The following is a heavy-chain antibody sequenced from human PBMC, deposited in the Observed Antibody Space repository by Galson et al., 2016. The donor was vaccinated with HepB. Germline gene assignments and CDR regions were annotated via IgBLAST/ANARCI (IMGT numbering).Heavy chain of an antibody. CDR2: ITSDGSST. Sequence: SLRLSCAASGFTFSSYWVHWVRQAPGKGLVWVSRITSDGSSTSYADSVKGRFTISRDNARDTLYLQMDSLRAEDTAVYYCARGPSGSSWGSFDSWGQGTLVTVSS. CDR3: ARGPSGSSWGSFDS. D-gene: IGHD6-13*01. CDR1: GFTFSSYW. J-gene: IGHJ4*02. V-gene: IGHV3-74*01.